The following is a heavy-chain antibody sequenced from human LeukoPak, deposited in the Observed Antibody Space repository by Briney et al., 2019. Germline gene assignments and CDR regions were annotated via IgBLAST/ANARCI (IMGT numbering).Heavy chain of an antibody. Sequence: GGSLRLSCAASGFTFSSYEMHWVRQAPGKGLEWVSYISSSGSTIYYADSVKGRFTISRDNAKNSLCLQMNSLRAEDTAVYYCARDYGGSSPFDYRGQGTLVTVSS. V-gene: IGHV3-48*03. D-gene: IGHD4-23*01. CDR1: GFTFSSYE. CDR3: ARDYGGSSPFDY. J-gene: IGHJ4*02. CDR2: ISSSGSTI.